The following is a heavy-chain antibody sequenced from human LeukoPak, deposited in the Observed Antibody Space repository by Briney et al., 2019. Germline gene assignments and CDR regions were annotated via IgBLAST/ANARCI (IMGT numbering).Heavy chain of an antibody. CDR2: ISSSGSTI. CDR3: ARDYRDYDSSGYYFY. Sequence: GGSLRHSCAASGFTFSDYYMSGIRQAPGKGLEWVSYISSSGSTIYYADSVKGRFTISRDNAKNSLYLQMNSLRAEDTAVYYCARDYRDYDSSGYYFYWSQGTLVTVSS. CDR1: GFTFSDYY. J-gene: IGHJ4*02. D-gene: IGHD3-22*01. V-gene: IGHV3-11*04.